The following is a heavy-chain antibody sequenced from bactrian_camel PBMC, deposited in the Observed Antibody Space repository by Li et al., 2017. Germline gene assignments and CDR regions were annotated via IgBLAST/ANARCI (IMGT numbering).Heavy chain of an antibody. CDR1: GFTFSTYY. Sequence: HVQLVESGGGLVQPGGSLRLSCAASGFTFSTYYMSWVRQTPGKGLEWVSSIYSDGSSTYYADSVKGRFTISRDNAKNTVYLQMNSLKSEDTALYYCATDDASSMGWVRGGLEYGYWGQGPRSPSP. CDR2: IYSDGSST. D-gene: IGHD5*01. CDR3: ATDDASSMGWVRGGLEYGY. J-gene: IGHJ4*01. V-gene: IGHV3-2*01.